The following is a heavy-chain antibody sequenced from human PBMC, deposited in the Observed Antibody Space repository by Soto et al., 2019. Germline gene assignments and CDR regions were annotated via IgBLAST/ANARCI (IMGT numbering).Heavy chain of an antibody. Sequence: PGESLKISCTGFGYTFTTFWISWVRQMPGRGLEWMGRIDPRDSYTNYSPSFQGHVTISVDKSISTAYLQWGSLKASDTARYYCARLYCTSSTCDSWFDPWGQGTLVTVSS. CDR2: IDPRDSYT. CDR1: GYTFTTFW. J-gene: IGHJ5*02. V-gene: IGHV5-10-1*01. CDR3: ARLYCTSSTCDSWFDP. D-gene: IGHD2-2*01.